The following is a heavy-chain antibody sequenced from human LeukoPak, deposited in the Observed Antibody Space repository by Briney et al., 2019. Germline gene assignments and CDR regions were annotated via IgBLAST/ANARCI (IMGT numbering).Heavy chain of an antibody. Sequence: SETLSLTCTVSGGPINGYYWSWIRQPPGKGLEWIGYIYYTGSTNYNPSLKSRVTISVDTSKKHVSLKLTSVTAADTAVYYCASSAYYKCYFDSWGQGTLVTVSS. CDR1: GGPINGYY. CDR2: IYYTGST. J-gene: IGHJ4*02. V-gene: IGHV4-59*01. D-gene: IGHD3-3*01. CDR3: ASSAYYKCYFDS.